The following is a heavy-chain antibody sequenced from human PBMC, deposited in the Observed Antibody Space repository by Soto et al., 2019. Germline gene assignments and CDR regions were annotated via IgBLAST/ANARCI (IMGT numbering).Heavy chain of an antibody. D-gene: IGHD5-18*01. V-gene: IGHV5-51*01. J-gene: IGHJ6*02. CDR3: XRYWHSYSLNYYRGMDV. CDR1: GYNFATDW. Sequence: GESLKISCKGSGYNFATDWIGWVRQMPGKGLECMGIIYPADSDTRYSPSFQGQVTISADKSISTAYLQWSSLKASDTAMYYCXRYWHSYSLNYYRGMDVWGPGTTVTVSS. CDR2: IYPADSDT.